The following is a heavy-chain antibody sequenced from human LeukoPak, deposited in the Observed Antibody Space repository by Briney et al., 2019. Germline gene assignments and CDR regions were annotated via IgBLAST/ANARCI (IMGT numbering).Heavy chain of an antibody. CDR3: ARGVGGTTMVRGVKDY. CDR2: MNPNSGNT. V-gene: IGHV1-8*01. D-gene: IGHD3-10*01. J-gene: IGHJ4*02. Sequence: ASVKVSCKASGYTFTSYDINWVRQATGQGLEWMGWMNPNSGNTGYAQKFQGRVTMTRNTSISTAYMELSSLRSEDTAVYYCARGVGGTTMVRGVKDYWGQGTLVTVSS. CDR1: GYTFTSYD.